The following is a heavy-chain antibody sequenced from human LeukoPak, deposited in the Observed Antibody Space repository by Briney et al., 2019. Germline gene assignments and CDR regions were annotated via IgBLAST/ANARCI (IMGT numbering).Heavy chain of an antibody. CDR3: AKDITLTGTTGRAFDI. CDR1: GFTFSSYD. CDR2: ISGSGGST. J-gene: IGHJ3*02. V-gene: IGHV3-23*01. Sequence: PGGSLRLSCAASGFTFSSYDMSWVRQAPGKGLEWVSAISGSGGSTYYADSVKGRFTISRDNSKNTLYLQMNSLRAEDTAVYYCAKDITLTGTTGRAFDIWGQGTMVTVSS. D-gene: IGHD1-20*01.